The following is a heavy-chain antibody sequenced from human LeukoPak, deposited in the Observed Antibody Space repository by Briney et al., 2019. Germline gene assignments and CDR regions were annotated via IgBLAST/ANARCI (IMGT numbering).Heavy chain of an antibody. CDR3: ATSATRAAAGSFDY. J-gene: IGHJ4*02. Sequence: PSETLSLTCAVYGGSFSGYYWSWIRQPPGKGLEWIGEINHSGSTNYSPSLKSRVTISVDTSKNQFSLKLSSVTAADTAVYYCATSATRAAAGSFDYWGQGTLVTVSS. CDR2: INHSGST. D-gene: IGHD6-13*01. CDR1: GGSFSGYY. V-gene: IGHV4-34*01.